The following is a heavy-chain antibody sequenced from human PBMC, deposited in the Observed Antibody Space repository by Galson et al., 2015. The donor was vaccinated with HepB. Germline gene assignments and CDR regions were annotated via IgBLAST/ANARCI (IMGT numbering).Heavy chain of an antibody. CDR2: INQDGSEK. Sequence: SLRLSCAASGFSIDWMDWVRQAPGKGLEWVANINQDGSEKYYVDSVKGRFTISRDNAKHSVSLQMNSLRADDTAVYYCSRRLDDWGQGTLVRVSP. CDR3: SRRLDD. V-gene: IGHV3-7*03. J-gene: IGHJ4*02. CDR1: GFSIDW.